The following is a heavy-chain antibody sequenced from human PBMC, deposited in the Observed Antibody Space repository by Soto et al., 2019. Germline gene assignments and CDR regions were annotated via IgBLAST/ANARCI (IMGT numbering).Heavy chain of an antibody. V-gene: IGHV3-33*01. CDR2: IWYDGSNK. CDR3: ARDRGYYGSSGYSGINYFDY. CDR1: GFTFSSYG. J-gene: IGHJ4*02. Sequence: QVQLVESGGGVVQPGRSLRLSCAASGFTFSSYGMHWVRQAPGKGLEWVAVIWYDGSNKYYADSVKGRFTISRDNSKNTLYLQMNSLRGEDTAVYYCARDRGYYGSSGYSGINYFDYWGQGNLVTVSS. D-gene: IGHD3-22*01.